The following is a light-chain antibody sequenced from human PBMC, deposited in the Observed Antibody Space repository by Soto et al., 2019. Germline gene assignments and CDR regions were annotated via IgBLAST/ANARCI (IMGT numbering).Light chain of an antibody. CDR1: QSFSSNY. J-gene: IGKJ4*01. CDR3: QQYGSSPLT. Sequence: EIVLTQSPGTLSLSPGERVTLSGRASQSFSSNYLAWYQQKPGLAPRLLIYGASTMATGIPDRFSGSGSGTDFTLTISRLESEDFAVYFCQQYGSSPLTFGGGTKVEIK. CDR2: GAS. V-gene: IGKV3-20*01.